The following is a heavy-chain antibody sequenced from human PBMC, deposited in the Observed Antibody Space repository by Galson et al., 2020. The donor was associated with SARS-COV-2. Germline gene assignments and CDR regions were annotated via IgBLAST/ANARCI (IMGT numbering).Heavy chain of an antibody. CDR2: VNHTENS. Sequence: SETLSLTCTVSGGSSRGYYWTWIRQSPGKALEWIGEVNHTENSNYNPSLKSRVTISLDTSKNQFSLKMNSVSAADTAVYYCARGDTRKQLVYIYWSQGTLVTVSS. V-gene: IGHV4-34*01. CDR3: ARGDTRKQLVYIY. CDR1: GGSSRGYY. D-gene: IGHD6-6*01. J-gene: IGHJ4*03.